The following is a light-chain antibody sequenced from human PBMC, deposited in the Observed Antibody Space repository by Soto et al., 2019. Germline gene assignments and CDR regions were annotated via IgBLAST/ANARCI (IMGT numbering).Light chain of an antibody. CDR1: QTISTW. V-gene: IGKV1-5*01. Sequence: DIQVTQSPPTLSASVGDRVTITCRASQTISTWMAWYQQKPGKAPKLLVYDASTLQSGVASRFSGSGSGTEFTLTISSLQPEDFAVYFCHQDFNLPWTFGQGTKVDIK. J-gene: IGKJ1*01. CDR2: DAS. CDR3: HQDFNLPWT.